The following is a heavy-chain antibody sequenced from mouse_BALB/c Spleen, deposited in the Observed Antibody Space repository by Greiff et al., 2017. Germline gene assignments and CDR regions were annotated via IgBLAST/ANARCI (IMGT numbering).Heavy chain of an antibody. V-gene: IGHV5-12-1*01. Sequence: EVMLVESGGGLVKPGGSLKLSCAASGFAFSSYDMSWVRQTPEKRLEWVAYITSGGGSTYYPDTVKGRFTISRDNAKNTLYLQMSSLKSEDTAMYYCARCGSSLVYYYAMDYWGQGTSVTVSS. D-gene: IGHD1-1*01. CDR2: ITSGGGST. J-gene: IGHJ4*01. CDR3: ARCGSSLVYYYAMDY. CDR1: GFAFSSYD.